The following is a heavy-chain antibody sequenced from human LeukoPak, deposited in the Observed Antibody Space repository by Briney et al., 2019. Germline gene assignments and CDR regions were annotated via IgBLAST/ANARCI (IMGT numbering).Heavy chain of an antibody. J-gene: IGHJ4*02. V-gene: IGHV3-53*04. CDR3: ARGQDTAMVD. Sequence: QSGGSLRLSCAASGFTVSSNYMSWVRQAPGKGLEWVSVIYSGGSTYSADSVKGRFTISRHNSKNTLYLQMNSLRAEDTAVYYCARGQDTAMVDWGQGTLVTVSS. CDR1: GFTVSSNY. D-gene: IGHD5-18*01. CDR2: IYSGGST.